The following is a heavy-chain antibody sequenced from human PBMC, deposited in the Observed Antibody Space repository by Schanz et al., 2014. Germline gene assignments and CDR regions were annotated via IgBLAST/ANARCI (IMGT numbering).Heavy chain of an antibody. Sequence: VQLVESGGGLVKPGGSLRLSCAASGFSFSIFAMTWVRQAPGQGLEWVSTISGSGGGPFYADSVKGRFTISRDNSRNTVYLQMSSLRAEDTAVYYCVKDDRGDVVVVAANYWGQGAQVIVSS. CDR2: ISGSGGGP. D-gene: IGHD2-15*01. CDR1: GFSFSIFA. J-gene: IGHJ4*02. CDR3: VKDDRGDVVVVAANY. V-gene: IGHV3-23*04.